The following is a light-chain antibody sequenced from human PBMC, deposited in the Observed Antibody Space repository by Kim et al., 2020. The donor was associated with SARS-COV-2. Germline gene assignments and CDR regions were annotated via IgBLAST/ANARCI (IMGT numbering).Light chain of an antibody. J-gene: IGLJ2*01. CDR2: GKN. Sequence: SSELTQDPAVSVALGQTVRITCQGDSLRSYYATWYQQKPGQAPILVIYGKNNRPSGIPDRFSGSSSGNTASFTITGTQADDEADYYCNSRDSNDNVVFGG. CDR3: NSRDSNDNVV. CDR1: SLRSYY. V-gene: IGLV3-19*01.